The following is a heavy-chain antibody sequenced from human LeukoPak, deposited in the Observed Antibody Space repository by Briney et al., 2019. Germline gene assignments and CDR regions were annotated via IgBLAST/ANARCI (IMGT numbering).Heavy chain of an antibody. D-gene: IGHD4-17*01. J-gene: IGHJ4*02. CDR3: AKGRGDPFYYFDY. CDR1: GFTLSSYW. V-gene: IGHV3-7*05. Sequence: GGSLRLSCAASGFTLSSYWMSWVRQAPGKGLEWVANIKQDGSEKYYVDSVKGRFTISRDNAKNSLYLQMNSLRAEDTAVYYCAKGRGDPFYYFDYWGQGTLVTVSS. CDR2: IKQDGSEK.